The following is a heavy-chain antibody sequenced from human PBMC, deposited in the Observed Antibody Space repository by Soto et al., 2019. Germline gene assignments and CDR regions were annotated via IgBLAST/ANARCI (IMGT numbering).Heavy chain of an antibody. Sequence: QVQLQQWGAGLLKPSETLSLTCAVYGGSFSGYYWSWIRQPPGKGLEWIGEINHSGSTNYNPSLKSRVTISVDTSKNQFSLKLSSVTAADTAVYYCASQRLHGSGSYYNKSPWVRIFDYWGQGTLVTVSS. V-gene: IGHV4-34*01. CDR1: GGSFSGYY. J-gene: IGHJ4*02. CDR3: ASQRLHGSGSYYNKSPWVRIFDY. D-gene: IGHD3-10*01. CDR2: INHSGST.